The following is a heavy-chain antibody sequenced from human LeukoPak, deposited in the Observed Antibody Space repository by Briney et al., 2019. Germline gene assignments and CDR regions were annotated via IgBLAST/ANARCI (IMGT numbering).Heavy chain of an antibody. V-gene: IGHV1-18*01. CDR3: ARSGYCSGTSCYAGGLDY. CDR1: GYTFTSYD. CDR2: ISGYNGNT. J-gene: IGHJ4*02. Sequence: GASVKVSCKASGYTFTSYDINWVRQATGQGLEWMGWISGYNGNTVYAQMFQGRVTMTTDTSTSTAYMELRSLRSDDTAVYYCARSGYCSGTSCYAGGLDYWGQGTLVTVSS. D-gene: IGHD2-2*01.